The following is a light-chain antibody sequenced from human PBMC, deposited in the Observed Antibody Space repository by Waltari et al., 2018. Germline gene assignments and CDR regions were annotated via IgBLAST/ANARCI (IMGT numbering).Light chain of an antibody. CDR3: RAWDSTSGHV. J-gene: IGLJ1*01. Sequence: SYKLTQAPSVSVSPGQTAIITCSGDHLGDKPTSWYQQKPGQSPVLVIYRDSKRPSGIPERFSGSNSGNTATLTISGTQAMDEADYYCRAWDSTSGHVFGTGTKFTVL. CDR1: HLGDKP. V-gene: IGLV3-1*01. CDR2: RDS.